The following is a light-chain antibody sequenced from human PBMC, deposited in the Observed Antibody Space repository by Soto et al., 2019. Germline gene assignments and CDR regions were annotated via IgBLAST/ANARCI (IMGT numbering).Light chain of an antibody. V-gene: IGKV3D-11*02. J-gene: IGKJ1*01. CDR3: QQRRNCQR. Sequence: FVLTHSPGTLSLSPWERATLSCRASQTVRNNYLAWYQQKPGQAPRLLIYAASNRATGIPARFSGSGSGTDFTLTISSLEPQDFAVYYCQQRRNCQRFGQGTKVDIK. CDR1: QTVRNNY. CDR2: AAS.